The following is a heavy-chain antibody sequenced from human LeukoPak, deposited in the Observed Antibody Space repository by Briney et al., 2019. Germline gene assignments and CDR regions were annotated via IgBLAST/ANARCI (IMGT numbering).Heavy chain of an antibody. Sequence: PGGSLRLSCAASGFTFSRYWMTWVRQAPGKGLEWVANIKQDGSEKYYVDSVKGRFTISRDNAKNLLCLQMNSLRGEDTAVYYCASPFRIVVDVWGRGTLVTVSS. J-gene: IGHJ2*01. D-gene: IGHD1-26*01. CDR3: ASPFRIVVDV. CDR2: IKQDGSEK. V-gene: IGHV3-7*01. CDR1: GFTFSRYW.